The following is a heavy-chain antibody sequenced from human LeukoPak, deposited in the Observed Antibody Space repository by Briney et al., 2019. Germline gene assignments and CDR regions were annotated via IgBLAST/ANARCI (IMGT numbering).Heavy chain of an antibody. CDR3: ARVVAAVGLRDYHYVDV. J-gene: IGHJ6*03. CDR1: GFTVSSRS. D-gene: IGHD2-15*01. CDR2: IYSGEVT. V-gene: IGHV3-53*01. Sequence: GGSLRLSCAASGFTVSSRSMNWVRQAPGKGLECVSIIYSGEVTSYADSVKGRFTISRDSGTNTLFLQMDNLRADDTAVYYCARVVAAVGLRDYHYVDVWGKGTTVTVSS.